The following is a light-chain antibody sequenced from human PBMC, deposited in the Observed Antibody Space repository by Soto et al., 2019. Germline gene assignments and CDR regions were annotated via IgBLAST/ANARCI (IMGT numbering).Light chain of an antibody. V-gene: IGLV1-51*01. CDR1: SSNIGNQY. Sequence: QSALTQPPSVSAAPGQKVTISCSGSSSNIGNQYVSWYQQLPGTAPKLLIYDNDKRPSGIPDRFSGSKSGTSATLGITGVQNGDEADYYCGAWDSSLTVRIFGGGTKLTVL. CDR3: GAWDSSLTVRI. CDR2: DND. J-gene: IGLJ2*01.